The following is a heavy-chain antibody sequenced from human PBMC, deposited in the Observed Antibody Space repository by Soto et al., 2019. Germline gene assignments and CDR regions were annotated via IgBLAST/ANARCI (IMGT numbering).Heavy chain of an antibody. CDR3: ARGYSSL. V-gene: IGHV4-59*01. CDR2: IYYSGST. Sequence: QVQLQESGPGLVKPSETLSLTCTVSGGSISSYYWSWIRQPPGKGLEWIGYIYYSGSTNYNPSLTSRVTISVDTSKNQFSLKLSSVTAADTAVYYCARGYSSLWGQGTLVTVSS. D-gene: IGHD6-13*01. CDR1: GGSISSYY. J-gene: IGHJ4*02.